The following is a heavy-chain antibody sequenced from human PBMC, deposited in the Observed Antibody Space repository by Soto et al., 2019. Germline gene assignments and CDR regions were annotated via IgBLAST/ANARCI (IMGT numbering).Heavy chain of an antibody. D-gene: IGHD3-10*01. J-gene: IGHJ4*02. CDR1: GFTFSSYA. CDR2: ISGTGGST. Sequence: EVQLVESGGGLVQPGGSLRLSCAASGFTFSSYAMHWVRQAPGKGLEYVSVISGTGGSTYYANSVKGRFTISRDNSKNTLYLQRGSLIAEDMAVYYFARRGYGLYLDYRGQGTLVTVSS. V-gene: IGHV3-64*01. CDR3: ARRGYGLYLDY.